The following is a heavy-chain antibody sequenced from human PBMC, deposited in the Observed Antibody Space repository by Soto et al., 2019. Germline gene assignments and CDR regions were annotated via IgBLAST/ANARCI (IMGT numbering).Heavy chain of an antibody. V-gene: IGHV3-23*01. CDR3: AKPGLGGYDYYYYYYMDV. J-gene: IGHJ6*03. CDR1: GFTFSSYA. Sequence: GGSLRLSCAASGFTFSSYAMSWVRQAPGKGLEWVSAISGSGGSTYYADSVKGRFTISRDNSKNTLYLQMNSLRAEDKAVYYCAKPGLGGYDYYYYYYMDVWGKGTTVTVSS. CDR2: ISGSGGST. D-gene: IGHD5-12*01.